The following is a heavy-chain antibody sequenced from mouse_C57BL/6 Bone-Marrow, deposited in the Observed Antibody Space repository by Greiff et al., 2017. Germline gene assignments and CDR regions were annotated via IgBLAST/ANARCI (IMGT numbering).Heavy chain of an antibody. V-gene: IGHV7-3*01. CDR3: ASLYDGYPIYYAMDY. J-gene: IGHJ4*01. CDR2: IRNKANGYTT. Sequence: EVQLQESGGGLVQPGGSLSLSCAASGFTFTDYYMSWVRQPPGKALEWLGFIRNKANGYTTEYSASVKGRFTISRDNSQSILSLQMNALRAEDSSTYYCASLYDGYPIYYAMDYWGQGTSVTVSS. D-gene: IGHD2-3*01. CDR1: GFTFTDYY.